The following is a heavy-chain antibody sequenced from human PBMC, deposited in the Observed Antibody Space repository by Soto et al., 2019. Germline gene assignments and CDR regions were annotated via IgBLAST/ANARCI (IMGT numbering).Heavy chain of an antibody. V-gene: IGHV3-64*02. CDR3: ARTSYEILSGYHDY. Sequence: PGGSLRLSCVASGFTFSNYAMHWLRQAPGKGLEYVSAISSNGDTTYYADSVKGRFTMSRDNSKNTLYLQMGSLRVEDMAVYYCARTSYEILSGYHDYWGQGTMVTVSS. J-gene: IGHJ4*02. D-gene: IGHD3-9*01. CDR2: ISSNGDTT. CDR1: GFTFSNYA.